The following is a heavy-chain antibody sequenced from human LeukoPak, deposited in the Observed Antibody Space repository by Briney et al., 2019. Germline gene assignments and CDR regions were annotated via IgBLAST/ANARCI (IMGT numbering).Heavy chain of an antibody. CDR2: ISRSISTI. CDR1: GFTFSDYY. V-gene: IGHV3-11*04. D-gene: IGHD3-10*01. CDR3: ARTFGVLLWFGEYPVDI. J-gene: IGHJ3*02. Sequence: GSLRLSCAASGFTFSDYYMAWIRQAPGKGLEWVSYISRSISTIHYADSVKGRFTISRDNAKNSLYLQMNSLRAEDTAVYYCARTFGVLLWFGEYPVDIWGQGTMVTVSS.